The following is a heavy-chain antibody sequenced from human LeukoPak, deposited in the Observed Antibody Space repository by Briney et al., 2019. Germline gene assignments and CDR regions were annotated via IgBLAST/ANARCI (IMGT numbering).Heavy chain of an antibody. CDR2: INPSGGST. J-gene: IGHJ4*02. CDR3: ARASVLEWLLYY. Sequence: ASVKVSCKASGYIFTSDYMHWVRQAPGQGLGWMGIINPSGGSTNYAQKFQGRVTMTRDTSTSTVYMELSSLRSEDTAVYYCARASVLEWLLYYWGQGTLVTVSS. V-gene: IGHV1-46*01. D-gene: IGHD3-3*01. CDR1: GYIFTSDY.